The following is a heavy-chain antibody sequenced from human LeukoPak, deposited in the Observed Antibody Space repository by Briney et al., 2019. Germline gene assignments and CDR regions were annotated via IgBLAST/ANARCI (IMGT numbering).Heavy chain of an antibody. CDR2: IIPIFGTA. CDR3: AASRRTGVLRYFDWFNI. J-gene: IGHJ3*02. V-gene: IGHV1-69*05. D-gene: IGHD3-9*01. Sequence: SVKVSCKASGGTFSSYAISWVRQAPGQGLEWMGGIIPIFGTANYAQKFQERVTITRDMSTSTAYMELSSLRSEDTAVYYCAASRRTGVLRYFDWFNIWGQGTMVTVSS. CDR1: GGTFSSYA.